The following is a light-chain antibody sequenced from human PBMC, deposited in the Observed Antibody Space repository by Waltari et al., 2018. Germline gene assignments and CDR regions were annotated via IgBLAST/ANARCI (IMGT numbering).Light chain of an antibody. Sequence: EIVLTQSPGTLSLSPGERATLSCRASQNVRTTYLAWYQQKPGQAPTLLIYGASSRATCIPDMFSGSGSGTDFSLTISSLEPEDFAVYYCQQYDISPLTFGGGTRVEIK. V-gene: IGKV3-20*01. CDR3: QQYDISPLT. CDR1: QNVRTTY. CDR2: GAS. J-gene: IGKJ4*01.